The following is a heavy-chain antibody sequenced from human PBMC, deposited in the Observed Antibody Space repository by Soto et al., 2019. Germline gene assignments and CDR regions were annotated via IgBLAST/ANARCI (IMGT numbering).Heavy chain of an antibody. D-gene: IGHD2-15*01. CDR1: GYSFTNFH. CDR2: INPSSGNT. V-gene: IGHV1-2*02. Sequence: ASVKVSCKASGYSFTNFHIHWVRQAPGQGLEWMGWINPSSGNTNYVEKFQGRVTMTRDTSTSTAYMELRSLRSDDTAVYYCARCSGSCYSGGVADYWGQGTLVTVSS. J-gene: IGHJ4*02. CDR3: ARCSGSCYSGGVADY.